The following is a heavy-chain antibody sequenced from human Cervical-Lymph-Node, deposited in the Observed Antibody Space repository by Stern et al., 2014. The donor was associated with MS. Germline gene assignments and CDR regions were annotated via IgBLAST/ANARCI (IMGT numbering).Heavy chain of an antibody. CDR3: ARHGGPNWNHEAHNWFDP. J-gene: IGHJ5*02. CDR2: IYPGTSDT. V-gene: IGHV5-51*01. Sequence: EVQLVQSGAEVKEPGESLKISCKGSGFSFTTYWIGWVRQMPGKGLEWMGIIYPGTSDTRYSPSFQGQVTISADKSISTAYLQWSSLKASDSAMYYCARHGGPNWNHEAHNWFDPWGQGTLVTVS. CDR1: GFSFTTYW. D-gene: IGHD1-14*01.